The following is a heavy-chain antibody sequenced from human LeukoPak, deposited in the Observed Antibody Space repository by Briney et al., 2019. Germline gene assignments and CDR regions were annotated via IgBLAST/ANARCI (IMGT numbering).Heavy chain of an antibody. V-gene: IGHV1-46*01. CDR1: GYTYTSYY. CDR3: ARDLTYCGGDCYLAYSYGMDV. D-gene: IGHD2-21*02. CDR2: TNPSGDST. Sequence: ASVKVSCKASGYTYTSYYMHWVRQPPGQGLEWMGITNPSGDSTNYAQRFQGRVTMTGDSSTSTVYMELSSPRSEDTAVYYCARDLTYCGGDCYLAYSYGMDVWGQGTTVTVSS. J-gene: IGHJ6*02.